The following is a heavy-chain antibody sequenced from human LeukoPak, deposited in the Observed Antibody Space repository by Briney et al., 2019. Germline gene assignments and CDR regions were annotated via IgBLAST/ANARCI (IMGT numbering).Heavy chain of an antibody. CDR2: ISSSSSTI. Sequence: PGGSLRLSCAASGFTFSSYSMNWVRQAPGKGLEWVSYISSSSSTIYYADSVKGRFTISRDNSKNTLYLQMNSLRAEDTAVYYCAKGAYGDDYYYYGMDVWGQGTTVTVSS. D-gene: IGHD4-17*01. V-gene: IGHV3-48*01. J-gene: IGHJ6*02. CDR1: GFTFSSYS. CDR3: AKGAYGDDYYYYGMDV.